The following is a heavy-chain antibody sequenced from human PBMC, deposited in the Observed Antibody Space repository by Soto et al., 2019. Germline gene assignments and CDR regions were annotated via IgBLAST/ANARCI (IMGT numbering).Heavy chain of an antibody. D-gene: IGHD3-9*01. Sequence: SETLSLTCTVSGGSISSSSYYCCGIRQPPWKGLELIGSIYYSGSTYYNPSLKSRVTISVDTSKNQFSLKLSSVTAADTAVYYCARHGSVSYYDILTGPTGNWFDPGGQGTLVTVSS. CDR3: ARHGSVSYYDILTGPTGNWFDP. CDR1: GGSISSSSYY. V-gene: IGHV4-39*01. J-gene: IGHJ5*02. CDR2: IYYSGST.